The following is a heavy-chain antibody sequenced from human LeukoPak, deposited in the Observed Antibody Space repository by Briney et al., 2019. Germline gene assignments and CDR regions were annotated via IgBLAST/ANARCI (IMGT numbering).Heavy chain of an antibody. CDR3: AKVAVRYCSSTSCTSHFDY. Sequence: GGSLRLSCAASGFPFSSYAMSWVRQAPGKGLEWVSAISGSGGSTYYADSVKGRFTISRDNSKNTQYLQMNSLRAEDTAVYYCAKVAVRYCSSTSCTSHFDYWGQGTLVTVSS. D-gene: IGHD2-2*01. V-gene: IGHV3-23*01. CDR2: ISGSGGST. J-gene: IGHJ4*02. CDR1: GFPFSSYA.